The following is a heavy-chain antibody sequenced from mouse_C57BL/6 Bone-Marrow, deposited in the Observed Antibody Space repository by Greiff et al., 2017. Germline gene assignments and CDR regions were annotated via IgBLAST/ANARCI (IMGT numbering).Heavy chain of an antibody. CDR2: IDPSDSYT. V-gene: IGHV1-69*01. CDR1: GYTFTSYW. D-gene: IGHD2-3*01. J-gene: IGHJ4*01. CDR3: AREDGYYYAMDY. Sequence: QVQLQQPGAELVMPGASVKLSCKASGYTFTSYWMHWVQQRPGPGLEWIGEIDPSDSYTNYNQKFKGKSTLTVDKSSSTAYMQLSSLTSEDSAVYYCAREDGYYYAMDYWGQGTSVTVSS.